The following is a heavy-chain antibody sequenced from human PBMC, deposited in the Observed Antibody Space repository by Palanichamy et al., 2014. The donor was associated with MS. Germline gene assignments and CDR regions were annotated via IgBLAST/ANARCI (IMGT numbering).Heavy chain of an antibody. CDR2: LYSGGSI. CDR1: GFTVSSNY. J-gene: IGHJ6*02. V-gene: IGHV3-53*01. Sequence: EVQLVESGGGLIQPGGSLRLSCAASGFTVSSNYMTWVQAPGKGLEWVSVLYSGGSIYYADSVKGRFTISRDNSKNTLYLQMNSLRAEDTAVYYCARWDYGDYGHGAMDVWGQGTTVTVSS. D-gene: IGHD4-17*01. CDR3: ARWDYGDYGHGAMDV.